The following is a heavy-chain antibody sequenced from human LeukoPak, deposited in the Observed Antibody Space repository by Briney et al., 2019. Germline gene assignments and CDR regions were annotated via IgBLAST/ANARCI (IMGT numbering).Heavy chain of an antibody. CDR1: GFTFSSYA. J-gene: IGHJ4*02. CDR2: ISGSGGST. CDR3: AKDLPRKVVGAEELGGY. D-gene: IGHD1-26*01. V-gene: IGHV3-23*01. Sequence: PGGSLRLSCAASGFTFSSYAMSWVRQAPGKGLEWVSAISGSGGSTYYADSVKGRFTISRDNSKDTLYLQMNSLRAEDTAVYYCAKDLPRKVVGAEELGGYWGQGTLVTVSS.